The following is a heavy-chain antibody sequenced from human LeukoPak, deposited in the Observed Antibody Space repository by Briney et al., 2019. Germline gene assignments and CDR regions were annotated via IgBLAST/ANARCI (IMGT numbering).Heavy chain of an antibody. V-gene: IGHV1-69*13. CDR1: GGTFSSYA. Sequence: SVKVSCKASGGTFSSYAISWVRQAPGQGLEWMGGIIPIFGTANYAQKFQGRVTITADESTSTAYMELSSLRSEDTAVYYCASTYYYGSGSYFPDYYYYMDVWGKGTTVTVSS. D-gene: IGHD3-10*01. J-gene: IGHJ6*03. CDR2: IIPIFGTA. CDR3: ASTYYYGSGSYFPDYYYYMDV.